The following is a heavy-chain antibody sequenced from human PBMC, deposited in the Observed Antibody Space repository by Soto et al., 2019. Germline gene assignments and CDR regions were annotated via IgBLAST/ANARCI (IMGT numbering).Heavy chain of an antibody. Sequence: QVQLVQSGAEVKKPGASVKVSCKASGYIFTSNGISWVRQAPGQGLEWMGWINAYTGNTNYAQKLQGRFTMTTDTYMRTAYMELRSLRSDATAVYYSASKLRWDSSGSTLDYWGQGTMVTVSS. V-gene: IGHV1-18*04. CDR3: ASKLRWDSSGSTLDY. CDR2: INAYTGNT. CDR1: GYIFTSNG. J-gene: IGHJ4*02. D-gene: IGHD3-22*01.